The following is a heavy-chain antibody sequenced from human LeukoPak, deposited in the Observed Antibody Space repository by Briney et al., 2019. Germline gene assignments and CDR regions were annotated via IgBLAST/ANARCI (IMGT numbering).Heavy chain of an antibody. Sequence: SETLSLTCTVSGGSISSYYWSWIRQPPGKGLEWIGEINHRGSTNYNPSLKSRVTLSVDTSKNQFSLKLSSVTAADTAVYYCARNPPSLGWDIVVVPAANDYWGQGTLVTVSS. J-gene: IGHJ4*02. CDR2: INHRGST. D-gene: IGHD2-2*01. CDR1: GGSISSYY. V-gene: IGHV4-34*01. CDR3: ARNPPSLGWDIVVVPAANDY.